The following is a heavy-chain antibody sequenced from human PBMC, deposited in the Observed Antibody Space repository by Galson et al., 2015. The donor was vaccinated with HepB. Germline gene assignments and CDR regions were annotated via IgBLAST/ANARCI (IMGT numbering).Heavy chain of an antibody. J-gene: IGHJ3*02. CDR3: ATPPYCSSTSCYPDHDAFDI. D-gene: IGHD2-2*01. Sequence: SLRLSCAASGFTFSSYAMHWVRQAPGKGLEWVAVISCDGSNKYYADSVKGRFTISRDNSKNTLYLQMNSLRAEDTAVYYCATPPYCSSTSCYPDHDAFDIWGQGTMVTVSS. V-gene: IGHV3-30-3*01. CDR1: GFTFSSYA. CDR2: ISCDGSNK.